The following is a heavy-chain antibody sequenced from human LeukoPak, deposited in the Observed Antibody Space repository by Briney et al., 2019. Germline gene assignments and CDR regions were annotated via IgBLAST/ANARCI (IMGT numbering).Heavy chain of an antibody. V-gene: IGHV1-24*01. Sequence: ASVKVSCEVSGYTLTELSMHWVRQAPGKGLEWMGGFDPEDGETIYAQKFQGRVTMTEDTSTDTAYMELSSLRSEDTAVYYCATPRGGSGSYLYDYWGQGTLVTVSS. CDR3: ATPRGGSGSYLYDY. CDR2: FDPEDGET. CDR1: GYTLTELS. D-gene: IGHD3-10*01. J-gene: IGHJ4*02.